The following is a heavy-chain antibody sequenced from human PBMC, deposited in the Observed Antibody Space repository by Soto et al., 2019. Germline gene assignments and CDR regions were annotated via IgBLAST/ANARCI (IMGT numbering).Heavy chain of an antibody. J-gene: IGHJ6*02. CDR1: GFTFSSYG. CDR2: IKQDGSEK. CDR3: AKDEVLVEVVARDYYGMDV. D-gene: IGHD2-15*01. V-gene: IGHV3-7*01. Sequence: GGSMRLSCAASGFTFSSYGMSLVRQAHGKRLEWVANIKQDGSEKYYVDSVKGRFTISRDNSKNTLYLQMNSLRAEDTAVYYCAKDEVLVEVVARDYYGMDVWGQGTTVTVSS.